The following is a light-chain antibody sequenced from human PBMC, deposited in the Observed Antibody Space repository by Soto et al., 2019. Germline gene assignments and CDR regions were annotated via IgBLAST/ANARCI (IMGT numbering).Light chain of an antibody. V-gene: IGKV1-39*01. CDR3: QQSSTTPWT. CDR1: QSISTY. CDR2: LTS. Sequence: DIQMTQSPSSLSASVGDRVTITCRASQSISTYLNWFQQKPGRAPKLLIYLTSTLQSGVPSRFSGSGSGTDFSLTISSLPAEELVTYYRQQSSTTPWTFGQGRKV. J-gene: IGKJ1*01.